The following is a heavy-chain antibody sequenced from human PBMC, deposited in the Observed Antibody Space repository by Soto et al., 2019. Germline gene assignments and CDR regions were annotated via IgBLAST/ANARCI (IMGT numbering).Heavy chain of an antibody. Sequence: HPGGSLRLSCAASGFTFDDYAMHWVRQAPGKGLEWVSGISWNSGSIGYADSVKGRFTISRDNAKNSLYLQMNSLRAEDTALYYCAKGYFYGPFDYWGQGTLVTVSS. V-gene: IGHV3-9*01. J-gene: IGHJ4*02. CDR1: GFTFDDYA. CDR2: ISWNSGSI. CDR3: AKGYFYGPFDY. D-gene: IGHD3-10*01.